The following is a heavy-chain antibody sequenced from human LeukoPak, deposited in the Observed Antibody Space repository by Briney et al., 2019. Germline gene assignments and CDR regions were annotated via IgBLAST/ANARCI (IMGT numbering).Heavy chain of an antibody. Sequence: GGSLRLSCAASGFTFSSYGMHWVRQAPGKGLEWVAVISYDGSNKYYADSVKGRFTISRDNSKNTLYLQMNSLRAEDTAVYYCARDRHHIVATDEDFDYWGQGTLVTVSS. CDR1: GFTFSSYG. CDR3: ARDRHHIVATDEDFDY. V-gene: IGHV3-30*03. D-gene: IGHD5-12*01. J-gene: IGHJ4*02. CDR2: ISYDGSNK.